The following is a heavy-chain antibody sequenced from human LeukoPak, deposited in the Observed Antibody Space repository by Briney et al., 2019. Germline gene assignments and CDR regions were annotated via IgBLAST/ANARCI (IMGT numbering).Heavy chain of an antibody. J-gene: IGHJ3*02. D-gene: IGHD6-13*01. CDR1: GFTFSSYS. Sequence: GGSLILSCAASGFTFSSYSMNWVRQVPGKGLEWVSSISSSSSYIYYADSVKGQFTISRDNAKNSLYLQMNSLRAEDTAVYYCARPDEQQLVRDAFDIWGQGTMVTVSS. V-gene: IGHV3-21*01. CDR3: ARPDEQQLVRDAFDI. CDR2: ISSSSSYI.